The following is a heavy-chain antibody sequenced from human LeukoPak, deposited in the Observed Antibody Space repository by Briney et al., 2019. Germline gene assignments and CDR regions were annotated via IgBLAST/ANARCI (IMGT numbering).Heavy chain of an antibody. V-gene: IGHV3-23*01. D-gene: IGHD4-17*01. CDR1: GFTFSSYA. J-gene: IGHJ4*02. CDR2: ISGSGGST. CDR3: AKHDYGDYYFDY. Sequence: GGSLRLPCAASGFTFSSYAMSWVRQAPGKGLEWVSAISGSGGSTYYADSVKGRFTISRDNSKNTLYLQMNSLRAEDTAVYYCAKHDYGDYYFDYWGQGTLVTVSS.